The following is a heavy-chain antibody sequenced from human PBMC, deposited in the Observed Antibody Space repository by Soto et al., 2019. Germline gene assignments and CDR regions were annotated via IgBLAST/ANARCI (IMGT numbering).Heavy chain of an antibody. J-gene: IGHJ6*02. D-gene: IGHD3-3*01. V-gene: IGHV5-51*01. CDR2: IYHGDSDT. CDR3: AIWGDFWSGYYDYGIDX. CDR1: GYSFTSYW. Sequence: HGESLKISCKGSGYSFTSYWIGWVRQMPGKGLELMVIIYHGDSDTRYSPSFQGQVTISADKSISTAYLQWSSLKYSDTAMYYCAIWGDFWSGYYDYGIDXWGQGTTVTV.